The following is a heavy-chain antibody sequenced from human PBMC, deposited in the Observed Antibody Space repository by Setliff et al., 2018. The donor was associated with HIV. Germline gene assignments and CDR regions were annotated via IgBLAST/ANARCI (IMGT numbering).Heavy chain of an antibody. CDR2: ISSSSSYI. J-gene: IGHJ4*02. CDR1: GFTFSSYS. V-gene: IGHV3-21*01. CDR3: ARGATDRYCSNGVCLNLDC. Sequence: GSLRLSCAASGFTFSSYSMNWVRQAPGKGLEWVSYISSSSSYIYYADSVKGRVTISRDNAKNSLYLQMNSLRAEDTAVYYCARGATDRYCSNGVCLNLDCWGQGALVTVSS. D-gene: IGHD2-8*01.